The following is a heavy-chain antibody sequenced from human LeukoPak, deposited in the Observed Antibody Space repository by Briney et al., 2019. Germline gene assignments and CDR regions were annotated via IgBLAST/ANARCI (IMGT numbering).Heavy chain of an antibody. D-gene: IGHD6-25*01. V-gene: IGHV3-48*01. CDR3: ARGGSGWFYY. CDR1: GFTFSSNS. J-gene: IGHJ4*02. CDR2: IETGSTPI. Sequence: GGSLRLSCAASGFTFSSNSMTGVRQAPGKGLEWVSYIETGSTPIYYADSVKGRFTVSRDNAKNSLYLQMNSLRAEDTAVYYCARGGSGWFYYWGQGTLVTVSS.